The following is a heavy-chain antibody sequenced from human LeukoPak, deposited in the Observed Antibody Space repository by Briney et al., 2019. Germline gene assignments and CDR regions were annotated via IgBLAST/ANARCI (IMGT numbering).Heavy chain of an antibody. D-gene: IGHD6-13*01. Sequence: GGSLRLSCSASGFTFSSYAMHWVRQAPGKGLEYVSGVSSNGGRTYHADSVKGRFTISRDNSKNTLDLQMSSLRAEDTAVYYCAKSIGSSTWYVNFDYWGQGILVTVSS. CDR1: GFTFSSYA. CDR2: VSSNGGRT. J-gene: IGHJ4*02. V-gene: IGHV3-64D*06. CDR3: AKSIGSSTWYVNFDY.